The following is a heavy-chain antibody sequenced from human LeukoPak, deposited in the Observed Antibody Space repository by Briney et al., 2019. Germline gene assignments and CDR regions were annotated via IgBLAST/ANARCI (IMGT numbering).Heavy chain of an antibody. CDR1: GGSISSYF. CDR2: IYTSGST. V-gene: IGHV4-4*07. CDR3: ARESAQGPRDAFDI. Sequence: SETLSLTCTVSGGSISSYFWTWIRQPAGEGLDWIGRIYTSGSTNYNPSLKSRVTMSVDTSKNQFSLKLSSATAADTAVYYCARESAQGPRDAFDIWGQGTMVTVSS. J-gene: IGHJ3*02.